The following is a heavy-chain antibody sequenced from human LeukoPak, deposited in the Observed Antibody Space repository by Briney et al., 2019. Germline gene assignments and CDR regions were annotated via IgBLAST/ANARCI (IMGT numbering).Heavy chain of an antibody. J-gene: IGHJ4*02. CDR3: AKLDGIVGLDY. D-gene: IGHD1-26*01. CDR1: GFTFSTYS. CDR2: ISSISDTI. V-gene: IGHV3-48*04. Sequence: GGSLRLSRAASGFTFSTYSMNWVRQAPGKGLEWVSYISSISDTIDYADSVKGRFTISRDNAKNSLFLQMNSLRAEDTAVYYCAKLDGIVGLDYWGQGTLVTVSS.